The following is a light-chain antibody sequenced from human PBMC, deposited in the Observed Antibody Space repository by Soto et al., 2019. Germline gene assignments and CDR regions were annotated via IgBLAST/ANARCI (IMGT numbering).Light chain of an antibody. J-gene: IGKJ1*01. Sequence: IQITQSPSAVSSSVVETFTITCRASQGIGNALGWYQQKPGKPPKVLIYGASNLQSGVPPRFSGSGSGTDFTLAISSLQPEDSATYYCLQDINYPWTFGQGTKVDIK. V-gene: IGKV1-6*01. CDR2: GAS. CDR1: QGIGNA. CDR3: LQDINYPWT.